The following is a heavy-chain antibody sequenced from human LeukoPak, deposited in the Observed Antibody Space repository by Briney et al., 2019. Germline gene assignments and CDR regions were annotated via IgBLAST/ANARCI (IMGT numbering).Heavy chain of an antibody. CDR2: IIPIFGTA. D-gene: IGHD3-10*01. Sequence: SVKVSCKASGGTFSSYAISWVRQAPGQGLEWMGGIIPIFGTANYAQKFQGRVTITADESTSTAYMELSSLRSEDTAVYYCASAYGSGSYYGAFDIWGQGTMVTVSS. V-gene: IGHV1-69*13. CDR1: GGTFSSYA. CDR3: ASAYGSGSYYGAFDI. J-gene: IGHJ3*02.